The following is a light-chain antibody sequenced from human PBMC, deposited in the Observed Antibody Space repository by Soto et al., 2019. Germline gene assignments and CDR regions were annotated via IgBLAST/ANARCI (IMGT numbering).Light chain of an antibody. V-gene: IGLV2-23*02. Sequence: QSVLTQPASVSGSPGQSITISCTGTNNDVGDYFLVSWYQHHPGRAPKLIIYEVTKRPLGISDRFSGSKSGNTASLTISGLQPQDEAHYYYCSCAGPYTSPYVFGNGTKLTVL. CDR3: CSCAGPYTSPYV. J-gene: IGLJ1*01. CDR2: EVT. CDR1: NNDVGDYFL.